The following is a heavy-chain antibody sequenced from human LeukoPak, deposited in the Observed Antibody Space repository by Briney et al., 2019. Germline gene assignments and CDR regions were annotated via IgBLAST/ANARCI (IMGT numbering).Heavy chain of an antibody. D-gene: IGHD5-12*01. CDR3: ARDLRGVATGYYYYYGMDV. CDR1: GGSISSSNW. V-gene: IGHV4-4*02. CDR2: IYHSGST. Sequence: SETLSLTCAVSGGSISSSNWWSWVRQPPGKGLEWIGEIYHSGSTNYNPSLKSRVTISVDKSKNQFSLKLSPVTAADTAVYYCARDLRGVATGYYYYYGMDVWGKGTTVTVSS. J-gene: IGHJ6*04.